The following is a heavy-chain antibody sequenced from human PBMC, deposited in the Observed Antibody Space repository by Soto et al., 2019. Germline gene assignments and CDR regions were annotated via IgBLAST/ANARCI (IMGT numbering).Heavy chain of an antibody. V-gene: IGHV1-69*12. CDR2: LIPIFGTP. CDR3: ASQLTGDSYYYGMDV. D-gene: IGHD7-27*01. CDR1: GGTFSNYA. J-gene: IGHJ6*04. Sequence: QVQLVQSGAEVKKPGSSVKVSCKASGGTFSNYAISWVRQAPGQGLEWMGGLIPIFGTPDYAQKFQGRVTITADGSTSTAYMELSSLRSEDTAVYYCASQLTGDSYYYGMDVWGEGTTGTVSA.